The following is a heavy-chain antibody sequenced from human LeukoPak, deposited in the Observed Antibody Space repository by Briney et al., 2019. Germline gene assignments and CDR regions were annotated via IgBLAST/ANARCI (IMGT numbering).Heavy chain of an antibody. CDR2: IRYDGSNK. J-gene: IGHJ4*02. D-gene: IGHD2-15*01. CDR1: GFTFSSYG. CDR3: AKDLERYCSGGSCYSLDY. Sequence: HPGGSLRLSCAASGFTFSSYGMHWVRQAPGKGLEWVAFIRYDGSNKYYADSVKGRFTISRDNSKNTPYLQMNSLRAEDTAVNYCAKDLERYCSGGSCYSLDYWGQGTLVTVSS. V-gene: IGHV3-30*02.